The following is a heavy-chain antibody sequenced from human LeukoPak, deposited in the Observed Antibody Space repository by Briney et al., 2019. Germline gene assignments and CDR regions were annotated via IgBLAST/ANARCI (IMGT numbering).Heavy chain of an antibody. CDR3: AKARIAAAGTGALDV. Sequence: GGSLRLSCAASGFTVSSYGMTWVRQAPGKGLEWVSAFSATDGSAQYAESVKGRFTISRDNSKNSLYLQMNSLRDEDTAVYYCAKARIAAAGTGALDVWGQGTRVTVSS. J-gene: IGHJ3*01. CDR1: GFTVSSYG. D-gene: IGHD6-13*01. V-gene: IGHV3-23*01. CDR2: FSATDGSA.